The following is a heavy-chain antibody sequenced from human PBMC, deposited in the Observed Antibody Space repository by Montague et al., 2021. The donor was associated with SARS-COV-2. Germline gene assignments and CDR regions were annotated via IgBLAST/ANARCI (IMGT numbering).Heavy chain of an antibody. CDR1: GSSVGSYY. CDR2: IYDSGST. CDR3: ARESTVTTFGGPYYIDS. J-gene: IGHJ4*02. V-gene: IGHV4-59*02. D-gene: IGHD4-17*01. Sequence: SETLPLTCIVSGSSVGSYYWSWIRQPPGKGLEWIGYIYDSGSTNYNPSLKSRITISVDTSKNQFSLKLSSVTAADTAVYYCARESTVTTFGGPYYIDSWGQGTLVTVSA.